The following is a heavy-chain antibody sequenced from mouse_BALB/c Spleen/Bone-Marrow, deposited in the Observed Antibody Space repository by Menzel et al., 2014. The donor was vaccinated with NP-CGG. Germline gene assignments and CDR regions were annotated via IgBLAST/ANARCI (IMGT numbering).Heavy chain of an antibody. V-gene: IGHV5-6*02. CDR3: ARRDGGPMDY. J-gene: IGHJ4*01. D-gene: IGHD2-3*01. Sequence: LVESGGDLVKPGGSLKLSCAASGFTFSNYGMSWVRQTPDKRLEWVATISSGGSYTYYPDSVKGRFTISRDNAKNTLYLQMSSLKSEDTAMYYCARRDGGPMDYWGQGTSVTVSS. CDR2: ISSGGSYT. CDR1: GFTFSNYG.